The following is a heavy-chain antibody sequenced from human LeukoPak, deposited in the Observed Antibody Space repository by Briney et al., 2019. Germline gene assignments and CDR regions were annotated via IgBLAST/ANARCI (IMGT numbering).Heavy chain of an antibody. CDR2: IRDKPDGGTT. CDR3: TTGYYYGSGSYLDY. J-gene: IGHJ4*02. V-gene: IGHV3-15*01. CDR1: GFTFSNAW. D-gene: IGHD3-10*01. Sequence: GGSHRLSCAASGFTFSNAWMSWVRQAPGKGLEWVGLIRDKPDGGTTDYAAPVKGRFTISRDDSKNTLYLQMNSLKTEDTAVYYCTTGYYYGSGSYLDYWGQGTLVTVSS.